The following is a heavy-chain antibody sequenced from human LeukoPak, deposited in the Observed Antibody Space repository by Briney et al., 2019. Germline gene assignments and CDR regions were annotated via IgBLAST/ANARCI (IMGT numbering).Heavy chain of an antibody. CDR3: ARGNLEFDY. CDR1: GDSVSSTNTA. J-gene: IGHJ4*02. V-gene: IGHV6-1*01. Sequence: SQTLSPTCAISGDSVSSTNTAWTWIRQSPSRGLEWLGRTYYRSKWYYEYAVSVKSRITINPDTSKNQFSLQLNSVTPEDTAVYYCARGNLEFDYWGQGTLVTVSS. D-gene: IGHD1-1*01. CDR2: TYYRSKWYY.